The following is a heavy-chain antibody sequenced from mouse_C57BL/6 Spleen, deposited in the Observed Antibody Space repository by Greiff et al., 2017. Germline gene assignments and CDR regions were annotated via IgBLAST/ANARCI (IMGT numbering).Heavy chain of an antibody. D-gene: IGHD2-3*01. CDR1: GYTFTSYW. Sequence: QVQLQQPGAELVRPGSSVKLSCKASGYTFTSYWMHWVKQRPIQGLEWIGNIDPSDSETHYNQKFKDKATLTVDKSSSTAYVQLSSLTSEDSAVYYCSRHDGYYGFAYWGQGTLVTVSA. J-gene: IGHJ3*01. V-gene: IGHV1-52*01. CDR3: SRHDGYYGFAY. CDR2: IDPSDSET.